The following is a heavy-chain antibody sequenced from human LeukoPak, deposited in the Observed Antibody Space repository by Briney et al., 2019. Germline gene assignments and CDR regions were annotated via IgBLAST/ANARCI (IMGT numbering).Heavy chain of an antibody. D-gene: IGHD3-10*01. CDR3: ARGRYYGSGSYYMPVDY. Sequence: ASVKVSCKASGYTFTSYDINWVRQATGQGLEWMGWMNPNSGNTGYAQKFQGRVTMTRNTSMSTAYMELSSLRSEDTAVYYCARGRYYGSGSYYMPVDYWGQGTLVTVSS. CDR1: GYTFTSYD. J-gene: IGHJ4*02. V-gene: IGHV1-8*01. CDR2: MNPNSGNT.